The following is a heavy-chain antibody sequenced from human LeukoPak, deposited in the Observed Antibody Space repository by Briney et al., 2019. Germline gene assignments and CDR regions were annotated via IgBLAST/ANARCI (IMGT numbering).Heavy chain of an antibody. CDR1: GGSINSGSYY. D-gene: IGHD1-26*01. Sequence: SETLSLTCTVSGGSINSGSYYWGWIRQPPGKGLEWIGSIYYSGSPNYNPSLKSRVTISIDTSKNQFSLKLSSVTPADTAVYYCVRDRVGTTGVPYFDFWGQGTLVTVSS. J-gene: IGHJ4*01. CDR3: VRDRVGTTGVPYFDF. CDR2: IYYSGSP. V-gene: IGHV4-39*07.